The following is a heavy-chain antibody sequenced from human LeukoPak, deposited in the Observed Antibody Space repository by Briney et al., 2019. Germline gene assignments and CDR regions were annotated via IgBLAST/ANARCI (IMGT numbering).Heavy chain of an antibody. J-gene: IGHJ4*02. Sequence: GGSLRLSCVASGFTVSSHYMNWVRQAPGKGLEWVSVFYSGGDTNYADSVKGRFTISRDNSKNTLYLQMNSLRAEDTAVYYCARGRVGVEYWGQGTLVTVSS. V-gene: IGHV3-66*01. CDR2: FYSGGDT. CDR3: ARGRVGVEY. D-gene: IGHD1-26*01. CDR1: GFTVSSHY.